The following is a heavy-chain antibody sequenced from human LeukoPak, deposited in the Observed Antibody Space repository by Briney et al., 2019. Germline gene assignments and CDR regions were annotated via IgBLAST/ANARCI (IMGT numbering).Heavy chain of an antibody. Sequence: GASVKVSCKASGYTFSGYYMHWVRQAPGQGLEWMGWLNPNSGGTNYAQKFQGRVTMTSDTSISTGYMELSSLRSEDTAVYYCARVRDLVGTSPLGYWGQGTLVTVSS. CDR3: ARVRDLVGTSPLGY. CDR1: GYTFSGYY. CDR2: LNPNSGGT. V-gene: IGHV1-2*02. D-gene: IGHD1-26*01. J-gene: IGHJ4*02.